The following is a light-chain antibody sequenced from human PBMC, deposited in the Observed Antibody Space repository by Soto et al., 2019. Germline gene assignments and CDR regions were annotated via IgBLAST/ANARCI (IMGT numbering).Light chain of an antibody. CDR2: GAS. J-gene: IGKJ5*01. CDR3: QQYGTSPIT. CDR1: QTILNSY. V-gene: IGKV3-20*01. Sequence: EIVLTQSPGPLSLSPGEGGTLSCRASQTILNSYLAWYQQKPGQAPRLIIYGASSRATGIPDRFSGSGSGTDCTLTISGLDPEDFAVYYCQQYGTSPITLGQGTRLEI.